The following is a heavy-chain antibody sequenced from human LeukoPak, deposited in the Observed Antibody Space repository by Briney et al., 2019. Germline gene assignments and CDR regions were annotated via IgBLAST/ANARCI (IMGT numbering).Heavy chain of an antibody. CDR1: GGSFSGYY. D-gene: IGHD3-10*01. J-gene: IGHJ6*02. Sequence: PSETLSLTCAVYGGSFSGYYWSWIRRPPGKGVEGIGEINHSGSTNSHPSLKSRVTISVHTSKNQFSLKLSSVTVADTAVYYCARHGAMVRGVLIPPYYYGMDVWGQGTTVTVSS. CDR3: ARHGAMVRGVLIPPYYYGMDV. V-gene: IGHV4-34*01. CDR2: INHSGST.